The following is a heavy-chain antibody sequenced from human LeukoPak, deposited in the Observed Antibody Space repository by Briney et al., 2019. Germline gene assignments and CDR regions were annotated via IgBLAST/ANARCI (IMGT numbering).Heavy chain of an antibody. J-gene: IGHJ4*02. CDR3: ARDHPYYYDSSGYYGY. Sequence: GGSLRLSCAASGFTFSSYSMNWVRQAPGKGLEWVSYISSSSSTIYYADSVKGRFTISRDNAKNSLYLQMNSLRAEDTAVYYCARDHPYYYDSSGYYGYWGQGTLVTVSS. V-gene: IGHV3-48*01. CDR1: GFTFSSYS. D-gene: IGHD3-22*01. CDR2: ISSSSSTI.